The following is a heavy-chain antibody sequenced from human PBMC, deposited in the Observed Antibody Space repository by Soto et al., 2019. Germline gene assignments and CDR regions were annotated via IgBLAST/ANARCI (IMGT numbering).Heavy chain of an antibody. CDR3: AGWSFWSGYSLAP. Sequence: PSETLSLTCTVSGGSISSGGYYWSWIRQHPGKGLEWIGYIYYSGSTYYNPSLKSRVTILGDTSKNQFSLKLSSVTAADTAVYYCAGWSFWSGYSLAPWGQGTLVTVSS. D-gene: IGHD3-3*01. CDR1: GGSISSGGYY. V-gene: IGHV4-31*03. CDR2: IYYSGST. J-gene: IGHJ5*02.